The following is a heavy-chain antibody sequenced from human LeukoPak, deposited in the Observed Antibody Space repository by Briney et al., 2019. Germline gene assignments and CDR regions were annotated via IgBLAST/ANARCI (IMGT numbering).Heavy chain of an antibody. CDR1: GGSISSYY. V-gene: IGHV4-59*08. CDR2: IYYSGST. D-gene: IGHD5-12*01. Sequence: SETLSLTCTVSGGSISSYYWSWIRQPPGKGLEWIGFIYYSGSTNYNPSLKSRVTISVDTSKNQFSLKLSSVTAADTAVYYCARSPGRLSLGGYFDYWGQGTLVTVSS. CDR3: ARSPGRLSLGGYFDY. J-gene: IGHJ4*02.